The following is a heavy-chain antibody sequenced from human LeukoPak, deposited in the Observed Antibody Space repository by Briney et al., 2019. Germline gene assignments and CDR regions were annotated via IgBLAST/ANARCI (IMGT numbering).Heavy chain of an antibody. CDR2: IYHSGST. Sequence: SETLSLTCAVSGYSISSGYYWGWIRQPPGKGLERIGSIYHSGSTYYNPCLKSRVTISVDTSKNQFSVKLSSVTAADTAVYYCARLVPAAYEGFFDYWGQGTLVAVSS. D-gene: IGHD2-2*01. CDR3: ARLVPAAYEGFFDY. CDR1: GYSISSGYY. J-gene: IGHJ4*02. V-gene: IGHV4-38-2*01.